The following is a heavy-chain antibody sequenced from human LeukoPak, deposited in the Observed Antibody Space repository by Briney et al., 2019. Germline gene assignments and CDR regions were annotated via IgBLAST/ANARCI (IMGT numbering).Heavy chain of an antibody. CDR2: INHSGST. V-gene: IGHV4-34*03. J-gene: IGHJ4*02. Sequence: PSETLSLTCAVYGGSFSGYYWSWIRQPPGKGLEWIGEINHSGSTNYNPSLKSRVTISVDTSKNQFSLKLSSVTAADTAVYYCRNLNCTNGVCYPDYWGQGTLVTVSS. CDR3: RNLNCTNGVCYPDY. D-gene: IGHD2-8*01. CDR1: GGSFSGYY.